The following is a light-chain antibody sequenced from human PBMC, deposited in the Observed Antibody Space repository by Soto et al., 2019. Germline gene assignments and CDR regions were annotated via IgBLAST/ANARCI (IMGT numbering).Light chain of an antibody. Sequence: EIVLTQSPGTLSLSPGERATLSCRASQSVSSNNLAWYQHKPGQAPRLLIYDASSRANGFPDRFSGSGSWTDFTLTISRLEPEDSAVYYCQHYGSSPLFTFGPGTKVDIK. J-gene: IGKJ3*01. CDR1: QSVSSNN. CDR2: DAS. CDR3: QHYGSSPLFT. V-gene: IGKV3-20*01.